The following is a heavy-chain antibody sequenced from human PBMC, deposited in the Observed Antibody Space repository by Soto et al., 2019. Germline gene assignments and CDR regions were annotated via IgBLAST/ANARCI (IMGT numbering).Heavy chain of an antibody. V-gene: IGHV4-31*03. CDR1: GGSISSGGYY. CDR2: IYYSGST. Sequence: QVQLQESGPGLVKPPQTLSLTCTVSGGSISSGGYYWSWTRQHPGKGLEWIGYIYYSGSTYYNPSLKSRVTISVDTSKNQFSLKLSSVTAADTAVYYCARAPDYGDSDDAFDIWGQGTMVTVSS. CDR3: ARAPDYGDSDDAFDI. D-gene: IGHD4-17*01. J-gene: IGHJ3*02.